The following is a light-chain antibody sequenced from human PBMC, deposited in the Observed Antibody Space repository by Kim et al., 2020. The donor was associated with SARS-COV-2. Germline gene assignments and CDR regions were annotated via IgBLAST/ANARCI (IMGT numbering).Light chain of an antibody. V-gene: IGLV3-21*04. Sequence: APGKTDRSTCGRNNIGSKSEHWYQRQPGQAPVLVIYYDSDRPSGIPERFSGSNSGNTATLTISRVEAGDEADYYCQVWDSSSDHWVFGGGTQLTVL. J-gene: IGLJ3*02. CDR2: YDS. CDR3: QVWDSSSDHWV. CDR1: NIGSKS.